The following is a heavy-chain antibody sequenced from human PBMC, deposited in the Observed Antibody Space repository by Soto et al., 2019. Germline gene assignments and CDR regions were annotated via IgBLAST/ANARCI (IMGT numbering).Heavy chain of an antibody. V-gene: IGHV2-5*02. Sequence: QITLNESGPTVVRPTETLTLTCRLSGFSLTTSGVGVGWIRQSPGKAPEWLALICWDDDKRYSASLKSRLTITKDTSKNQVVLTVSDLDPTDTATYYCAHRVLRTVFGLVTTTAIYFDFWGQGTPVAVSS. D-gene: IGHD3-3*01. CDR1: GFSLTTSGVG. CDR3: AHRVLRTVFGLVTTTAIYFDF. J-gene: IGHJ4*02. CDR2: ICWDDDK.